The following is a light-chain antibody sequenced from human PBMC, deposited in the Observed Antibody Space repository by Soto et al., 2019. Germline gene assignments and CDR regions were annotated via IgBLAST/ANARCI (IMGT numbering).Light chain of an antibody. CDR1: QSVLYSSNNKNY. Sequence: VVITQSPCSFAVSLGERATVNFKSSQSVLYSSNNKNYLAWYQQKPGQPPKLLIYWASTRESGVPDRFSGSGSGKDLTPTIPRLQAEDAEVYLCQQYYITHPTFGQGKKVDIK. J-gene: IGKJ1*01. CDR3: QQYYITHPT. CDR2: WAS. V-gene: IGKV4-1*01.